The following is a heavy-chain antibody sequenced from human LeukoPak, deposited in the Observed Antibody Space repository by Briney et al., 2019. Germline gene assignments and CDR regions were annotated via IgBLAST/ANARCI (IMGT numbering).Heavy chain of an antibody. Sequence: PGGSLRLSCAASGFTFNSYSMNWVRQARGKGLEWVSYISSSSSTIYYADSVKGRFTISRDNAKNSLYLQMNSLRAEDTAVYYCARSVDSDYWGQGTLVTVSS. CDR1: GFTFNSYS. CDR2: ISSSSSTI. D-gene: IGHD3-3*01. J-gene: IGHJ4*02. CDR3: ARSVDSDY. V-gene: IGHV3-48*04.